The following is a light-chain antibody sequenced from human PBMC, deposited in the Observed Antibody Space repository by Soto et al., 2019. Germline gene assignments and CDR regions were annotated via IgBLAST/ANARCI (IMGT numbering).Light chain of an antibody. CDR1: SSDVGSYNL. J-gene: IGLJ1*01. V-gene: IGLV2-23*01. Sequence: QSVLTQPASVSGSPGQSITISCTGTSSDVGSYNLVSWYQQHPGKAPKLMIYEGSKRPSGVSNRFSGSKSGNTASLTISGLQAEDEANYYCCSYAGSSTSVFGTGTNVTDL. CDR2: EGS. CDR3: CSYAGSSTSV.